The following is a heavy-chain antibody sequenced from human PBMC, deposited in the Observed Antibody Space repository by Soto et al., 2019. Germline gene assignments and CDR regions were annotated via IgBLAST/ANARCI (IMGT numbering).Heavy chain of an antibody. J-gene: IGHJ6*02. D-gene: IGHD2-2*01. CDR1: GFTFSSYA. V-gene: IGHV3-23*01. CDR3: AKSWPGYQLPVLPGPDSYYGMDV. CDR2: ISGSGGST. Sequence: PGGSLRLSCAASGFTFSSYAMSWVRQAPGKGLEWVSAISGSGGSTYYADSVKGRFTISRDNSKNTLYLQMNSLRAEDTAVYYCAKSWPGYQLPVLPGPDSYYGMDVLRQGTPVTVSS.